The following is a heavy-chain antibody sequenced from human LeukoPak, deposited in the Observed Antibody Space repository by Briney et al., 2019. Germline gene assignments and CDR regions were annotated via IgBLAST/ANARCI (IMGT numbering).Heavy chain of an antibody. D-gene: IGHD6-19*01. CDR3: VKESEDSSGWATRYYFDY. CDR2: ITWNSDNI. J-gene: IGHJ4*02. Sequence: GRSLRLSCAASGFTFDDYAMHWVRQAPGKGLEWVAGITWNSDNIDYAESVRGRFTISRDNAKNSLYLEMNSLRLEDTALYYCVKESEDSSGWATRYYFDYWGQGSLVTVSS. CDR1: GFTFDDYA. V-gene: IGHV3-9*01.